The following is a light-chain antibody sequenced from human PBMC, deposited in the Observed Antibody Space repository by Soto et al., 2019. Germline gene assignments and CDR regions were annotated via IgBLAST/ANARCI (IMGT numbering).Light chain of an antibody. J-gene: IGKJ1*01. CDR3: QQYSYWPRT. CDR2: GAS. Sequence: IVLTQSPVTLSLSPGERATLSCSSSQSVSSSYLAWYQQKPGQAPRLLIYGASSRATGLPARFSGSGSGTEFTLTISSLQSEDFAVYYCQQYSYWPRTFGQGTKVDIK. V-gene: IGKV3-20*01. CDR1: QSVSSSY.